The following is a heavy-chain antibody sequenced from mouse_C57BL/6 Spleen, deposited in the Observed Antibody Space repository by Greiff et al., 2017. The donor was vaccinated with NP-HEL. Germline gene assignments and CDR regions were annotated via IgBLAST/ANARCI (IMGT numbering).Heavy chain of an antibody. J-gene: IGHJ4*01. Sequence: QVQLQQPGAELVKPGASVKLSCKASGYTFTSYWMHWVKQRPGQGLEWIGMIHPNSGSTNYNEKFKSKATLTVDKSSSTAYMQLSSLTSEDSAVYYCARGGFCDGEYYYAMDYWGQGTSVTVSS. V-gene: IGHV1-64*01. CDR3: ARGGFCDGEYYYAMDY. D-gene: IGHD1-2*01. CDR2: IHPNSGST. CDR1: GYTFTSYW.